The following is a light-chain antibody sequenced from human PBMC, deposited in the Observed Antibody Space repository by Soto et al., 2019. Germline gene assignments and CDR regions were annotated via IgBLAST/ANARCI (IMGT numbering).Light chain of an antibody. CDR3: AAWDDSLNGYV. J-gene: IGLJ1*01. CDR2: SNN. V-gene: IGLV1-44*01. CDR1: SSNIGSNT. Sequence: VLTQPPSTSGAPGQRVTISCSGSSSNIGSNTVNWYQHLPGTAPKLLIYSNNQRPSGVPDRFSGSKSGTSASLAVSGLQSEDEADYYCAAWDDSLNGYVFGTGTKVTVL.